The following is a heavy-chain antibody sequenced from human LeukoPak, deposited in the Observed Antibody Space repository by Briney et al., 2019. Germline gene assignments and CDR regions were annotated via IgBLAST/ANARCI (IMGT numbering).Heavy chain of an antibody. J-gene: IGHJ3*02. V-gene: IGHV5-51*01. Sequence: KSGESLKISCKGSGYSFTSYWIGLVRQMPGKGLEWMGIIYPGDSDTRYSPSFQGQVTISADKSISTAYLQWSSLKASDTAMYYCARAPDLDIVVVYDAFDIWGQGTMVTVSS. CDR1: GYSFTSYW. CDR3: ARAPDLDIVVVYDAFDI. CDR2: IYPGDSDT. D-gene: IGHD2-2*01.